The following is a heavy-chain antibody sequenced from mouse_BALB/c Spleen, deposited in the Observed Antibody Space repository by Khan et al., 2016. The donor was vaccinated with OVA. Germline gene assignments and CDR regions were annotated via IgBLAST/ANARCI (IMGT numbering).Heavy chain of an antibody. CDR2: IIPSTGYT. Sequence: QVRLQQSGAELAKPGASVKMSCKASGYTFINYWILWVKQRPGQGLEWIGYIIPSTGYTEYNQNFKDKATLTADKSSSTAYLPLSSLTSEDSAVYYCARRGLRWDFDDGGQGTTLTVSS. CDR1: GYTFINYW. CDR3: ARRGLRWDFDD. J-gene: IGHJ2*01. D-gene: IGHD1-1*01. V-gene: IGHV1-7*01.